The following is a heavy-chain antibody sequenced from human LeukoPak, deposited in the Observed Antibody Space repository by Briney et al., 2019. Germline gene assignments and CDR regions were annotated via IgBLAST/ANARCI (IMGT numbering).Heavy chain of an antibody. V-gene: IGHV3-23*01. D-gene: IGHD6-19*01. CDR2: ISSGAGTT. CDR1: GFTFSSYA. CDR3: AKDLEQSYGGWSASYDG. Sequence: QAGGSLRLSCAASGFTFSSYAMSWVRQVPGKRLEWVSAISSGAGTTGYADSVKGRFTISRVNSKSTIYLQMDSLRVEDTAVYYCAKDLEQSYGGWSASYDGWGQGTLVTVSS. J-gene: IGHJ4*02.